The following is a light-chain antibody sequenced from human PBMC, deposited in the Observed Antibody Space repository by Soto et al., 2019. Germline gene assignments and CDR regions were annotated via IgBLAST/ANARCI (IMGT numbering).Light chain of an antibody. CDR3: QQYGSSVLT. CDR2: GAS. Sequence: EIGLTQSPDTLSLSPGERATLSCRASQSVSTNSLAWYQQRPGQAPRPLIYGASSRATGTPDRFSGSGSGTDFTLIISRLEPEDFAVYYCQQYGSSVLTFGGGTKVDIK. J-gene: IGKJ4*01. CDR1: QSVSTNS. V-gene: IGKV3-20*01.